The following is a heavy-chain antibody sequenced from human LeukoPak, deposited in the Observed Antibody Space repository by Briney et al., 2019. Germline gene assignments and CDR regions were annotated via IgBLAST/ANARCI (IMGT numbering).Heavy chain of an antibody. Sequence: AGGSLRLSCAASGFTFSSYAMHWVRQAPGKGLEWVAVISYDGSNKYYADSVKGRFTISRDNSKNTLYLQMNSLRAEDTAVYYCARDQGEWELLQYFDYWGQGTLVTVSS. J-gene: IGHJ4*02. CDR2: ISYDGSNK. CDR1: GFTFSSYA. V-gene: IGHV3-30*04. CDR3: ARDQGEWELLQYFDY. D-gene: IGHD1-26*01.